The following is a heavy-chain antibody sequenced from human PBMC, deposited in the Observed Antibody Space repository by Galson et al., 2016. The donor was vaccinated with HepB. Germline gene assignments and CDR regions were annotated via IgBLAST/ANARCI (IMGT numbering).Heavy chain of an antibody. CDR1: GLNFDDYA. J-gene: IGHJ6*04. V-gene: IGHV3-9*01. D-gene: IGHD5-24*01. Sequence: SLRLSCAAFGLNFDDYAMHWVRQPPGKGLEWVSGISWNSAFIGYADSVKGRFTISRDNAKSSLYLHMNGLRVEDTAVYFCARRGRWHYGLDVWGKGTAVTVSS. CDR3: ARRGRWHYGLDV. CDR2: ISWNSAFI.